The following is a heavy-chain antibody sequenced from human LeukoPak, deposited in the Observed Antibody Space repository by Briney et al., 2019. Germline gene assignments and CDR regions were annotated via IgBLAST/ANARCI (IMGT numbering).Heavy chain of an antibody. D-gene: IGHD6-13*01. CDR3: GKIRDRSSSWDFDY. J-gene: IGHJ4*02. CDR1: GFTFSTFW. Sequence: GGALRLSCVTSGFTFSTFWMNWVRQAPGKGRECVANINQDGSRERPVDSVKSRITISRDNATNALYLQTGGLRPEDTGVYYCGKIRDRSSSWDFDYWGQGTLVTVSS. V-gene: IGHV3-7*03. CDR2: INQDGSRE.